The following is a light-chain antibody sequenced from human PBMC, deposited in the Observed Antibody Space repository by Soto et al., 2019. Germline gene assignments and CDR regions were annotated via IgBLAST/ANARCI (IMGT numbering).Light chain of an antibody. J-gene: IGLJ2*01. V-gene: IGLV1-44*01. CDR1: SSNIGSNS. CDR2: SND. CDR3: AAWDDSLSGSV. Sequence: QSVLTQPPSASGTPGQRVTMSCSGSSSNIGSNSVNWYQQLPGTAPKLLIYSNDQRPSGVPDRFSGSRSGTSASLAISGLQSEDEADYYCAAWDDSLSGSVFGGGTKLTVL.